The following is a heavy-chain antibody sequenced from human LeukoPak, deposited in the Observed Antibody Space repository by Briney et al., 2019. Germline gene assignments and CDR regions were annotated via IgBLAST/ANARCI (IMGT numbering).Heavy chain of an antibody. J-gene: IGHJ4*02. Sequence: GGSLRLSCEASGVNVSSDYMSWVRQAPGKGLQWDSLIYRGGDTYYADSVKGRFTIYRHNSENTLYLQMSSLRTEDTAIYYCASRMTFGGPGTLVTVSS. CDR2: IYRGGDT. D-gene: IGHD2/OR15-2a*01. CDR3: ASRMTF. CDR1: GVNVSSDY. V-gene: IGHV3-53*04.